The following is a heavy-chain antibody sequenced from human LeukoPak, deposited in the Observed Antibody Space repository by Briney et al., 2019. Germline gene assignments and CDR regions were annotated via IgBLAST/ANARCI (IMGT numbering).Heavy chain of an antibody. Sequence: PGGSLRLSCAASGFTFSSHWMHWVRQAPGKGLEWVSYISSSSSTIYYADSVKGRFTISRDNAKNSLYLQMNSLRGEDTAVYYCARDLGLPFGYWGQGTLVTVSS. CDR2: ISSSSSTI. J-gene: IGHJ4*02. CDR3: ARDLGLPFGY. V-gene: IGHV3-48*01. CDR1: GFTFSSHW. D-gene: IGHD1-7*01.